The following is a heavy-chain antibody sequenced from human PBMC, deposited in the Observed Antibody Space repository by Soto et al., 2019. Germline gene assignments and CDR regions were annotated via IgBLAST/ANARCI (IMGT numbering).Heavy chain of an antibody. CDR3: EKELGDASNKFEL. D-gene: IGHD1-26*01. Sequence: VRLSESGGGLVQPGGSLRLSCAASEFTFSRYAMIWVRQAPGKGLEWVSTIRGSGDSTFYADSVKGRFTVSRDNSENSLYRQLNSLRAEETAVYYCEKELGDASNKFELWGQGALVTVSS. J-gene: IGHJ4*02. CDR2: IRGSGDST. V-gene: IGHV3-23*01. CDR1: EFTFSRYA.